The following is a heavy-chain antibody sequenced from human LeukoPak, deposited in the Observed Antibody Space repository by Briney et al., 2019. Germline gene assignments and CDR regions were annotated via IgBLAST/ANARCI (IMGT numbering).Heavy chain of an antibody. CDR2: ISSSSSYI. Sequence: GGSLRLSCAASGFTFSSYSMNWVRQAPGKGLELVSSISSSSSYIYYADSVKGRFTISRDNAKNSLYLQMNSVRAEDTAVYYCARGMGYFDYWGRGTLVTVSS. J-gene: IGHJ4*02. CDR3: ARGMGYFDY. V-gene: IGHV3-21*01. CDR1: GFTFSSYS.